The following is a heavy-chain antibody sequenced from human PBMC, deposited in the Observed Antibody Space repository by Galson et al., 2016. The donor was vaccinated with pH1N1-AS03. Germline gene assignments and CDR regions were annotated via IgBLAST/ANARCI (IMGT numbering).Heavy chain of an antibody. Sequence: SVKVSCKASGYTFTSYGIGWVRQAPGQGLEWMGWISPYNGRTEYAQILQGRVTMTTDTSTSTAYMGLRSLISDDTAMYYCARAFCSGGSCYDYFYYAVDVWGQGTTVTVSS. D-gene: IGHD2-15*01. CDR1: GYTFTSYG. J-gene: IGHJ6*02. CDR2: ISPYNGRT. CDR3: ARAFCSGGSCYDYFYYAVDV. V-gene: IGHV1-18*01.